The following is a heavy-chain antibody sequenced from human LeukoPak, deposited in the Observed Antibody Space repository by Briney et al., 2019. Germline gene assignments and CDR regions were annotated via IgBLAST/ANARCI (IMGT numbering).Heavy chain of an antibody. CDR2: ISYDGSNK. J-gene: IGHJ6*02. Sequence: GGSLTLSCTASGFTFSSYAMHWVRQAPGKGLEWVGVISYDGSNKYYADSVKGRFTISRDNSKNTLYLQMNSLRAVDTAVYYCARDLSSSWYYYYGMDVWGQGTTVTVSS. D-gene: IGHD6-13*01. CDR1: GFTFSSYA. CDR3: ARDLSSSWYYYYGMDV. V-gene: IGHV3-30*04.